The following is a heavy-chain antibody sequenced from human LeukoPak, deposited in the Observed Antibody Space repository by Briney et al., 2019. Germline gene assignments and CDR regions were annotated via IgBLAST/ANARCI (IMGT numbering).Heavy chain of an antibody. Sequence: ASVKVSCKASGYTFTSYDINWVRQATGQGLEWMGWMNPNSGNTGYAQKFQGRVTITRNTSIRTAYMELSSLRSEDTAVYYCARAPYSSSSVGCDYWGQGTLVTVSS. CDR1: GYTFTSYD. J-gene: IGHJ4*02. D-gene: IGHD6-6*01. CDR3: ARAPYSSSSVGCDY. V-gene: IGHV1-8*03. CDR2: MNPNSGNT.